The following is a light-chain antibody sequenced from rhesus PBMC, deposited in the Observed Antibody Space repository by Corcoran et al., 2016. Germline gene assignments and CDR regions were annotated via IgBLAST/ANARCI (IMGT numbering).Light chain of an antibody. CDR1: QGITND. CDR3: QHYYSTPYS. CDR2: EAS. V-gene: IGKV1-25*01. Sequence: DIQMTQSPSSLSASVGDRVTITCRASQGITNDLDWYQQKPGETPKLLIYEASSLQSGIPSRFSGSGSGTDFTLTISSLQSEDFATYYCQHYYSTPYSFGQGTKVEIK. J-gene: IGKJ2*01.